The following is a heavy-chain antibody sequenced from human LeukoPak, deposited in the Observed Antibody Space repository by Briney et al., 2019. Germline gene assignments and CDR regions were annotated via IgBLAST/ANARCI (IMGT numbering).Heavy chain of an antibody. J-gene: IGHJ6*02. CDR1: GFTFSDYY. D-gene: IGHD2-8*01. CDR2: ISNRGDTV. Sequence: GGSLRLSCAASGFTFSDYYMTWLRQAPGKGLEWLSYISNRGDTVFYADSVKGRFTVSRDNVKRSLYLQIESLRDDDTAVYHCALGTINKDYYFGMDVWGQGTTVTVSS. CDR3: ALGTINKDYYFGMDV. V-gene: IGHV3-11*01.